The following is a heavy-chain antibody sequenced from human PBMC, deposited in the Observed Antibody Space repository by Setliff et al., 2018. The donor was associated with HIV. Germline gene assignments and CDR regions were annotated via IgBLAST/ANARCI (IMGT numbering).Heavy chain of an antibody. CDR2: ISSDSRYI. V-gene: IGHV3-21*01. CDR1: GFTFNTYS. CDR3: ARDLYAISWTNDALSI. D-gene: IGHD2-2*01. Sequence: PGGSLRLSCAASGFTFNTYSMNWVRQAPGKGLEWVSSISSDSRYIYYADSLKGRFTVSRDNAKNSLYLQMNSLRAEDTAVYYCARDLYAISWTNDALSIWGQGTLVTVSS. J-gene: IGHJ3*02.